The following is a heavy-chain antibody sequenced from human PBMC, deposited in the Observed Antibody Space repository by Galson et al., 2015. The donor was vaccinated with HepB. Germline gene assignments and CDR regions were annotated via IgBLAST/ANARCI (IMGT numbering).Heavy chain of an antibody. CDR1: GFTFSSYG. J-gene: IGHJ4*02. CDR2: ISYDGSNK. Sequence: SLRLSCAASGFTFSSYGMHWVRQAPGKGLEWVAVISYDGSNKYCADSVKGRFTISRDNSKNTLYLQMNSLRAEDTAVYYCAKGGACWGQGTLVTVSS. V-gene: IGHV3-30*18. D-gene: IGHD3-16*01. CDR3: AKGGAC.